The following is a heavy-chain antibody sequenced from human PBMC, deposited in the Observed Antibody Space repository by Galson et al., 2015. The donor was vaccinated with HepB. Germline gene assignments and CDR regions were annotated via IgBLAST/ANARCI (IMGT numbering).Heavy chain of an antibody. CDR1: GLTFNIYG. J-gene: IGHJ4*02. CDR3: ASDGSGWSRDH. CDR2: ISYSSYL. Sequence: LRLSCAASGLTFNIYGMSWVRQAPGKGLEWVSTISYSSYLHYADSVRGRFTISRDNAKNSLYLQMNSLRAEDTAVYYCASDGSGWSRDHWGQGTLVTVSS. V-gene: IGHV3-21*01. D-gene: IGHD6-19*01.